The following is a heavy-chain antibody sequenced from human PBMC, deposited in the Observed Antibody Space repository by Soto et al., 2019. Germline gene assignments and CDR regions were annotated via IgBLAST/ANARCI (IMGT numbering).Heavy chain of an antibody. V-gene: IGHV3-21*01. CDR1: GFTFSSYS. D-gene: IGHD2-2*01. Sequence: GGSLRLSCAASGFTFSSYSMNWVRQAPGKGLEWVSSISSSSSYIYYADSVKGRFTIARDNAKNSLYLQMNSLRAEDTAVYYCARENWGSSTSLDYWGQGTLVTVSS. CDR2: ISSSSSYI. CDR3: ARENWGSSTSLDY. J-gene: IGHJ4*02.